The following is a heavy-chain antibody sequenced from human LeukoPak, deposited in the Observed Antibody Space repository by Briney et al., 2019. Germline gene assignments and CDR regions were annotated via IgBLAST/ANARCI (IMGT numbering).Heavy chain of an antibody. J-gene: IGHJ6*02. CDR1: GFTFSDYY. CDR3: ERDLNRFWSGYYTTPYYGMDV. CDR2: ISDSSSYT. Sequence: PGGSLRLSCAGSGFTFSDYYMNWVRQAPGKGLEWVSYISDSSSYTNYADSVKGRFTVSRDNAKKSLYLQMNSLRVEDTAVYYCERDLNRFWSGYYTTPYYGMDVWGRGTTVTVSS. D-gene: IGHD3-3*01. V-gene: IGHV3-11*06.